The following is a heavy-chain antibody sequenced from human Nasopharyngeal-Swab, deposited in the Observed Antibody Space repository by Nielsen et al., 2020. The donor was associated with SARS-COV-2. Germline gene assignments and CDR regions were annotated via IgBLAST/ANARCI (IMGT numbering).Heavy chain of an antibody. CDR2: LYSRGET. D-gene: IGHD6-13*01. Sequence: GESLKISCEVSGFSVSYNYMSWVRQAPGKGLEWVAVLYSRGETHYTDSVRGRFTISRDNSKNMVNLQLNSLRAEDTAVYYCARMDFIASRDYWGQGTLVTVSS. CDR1: GFSVSYNY. CDR3: ARMDFIASRDY. V-gene: IGHV3-53*01. J-gene: IGHJ4*02.